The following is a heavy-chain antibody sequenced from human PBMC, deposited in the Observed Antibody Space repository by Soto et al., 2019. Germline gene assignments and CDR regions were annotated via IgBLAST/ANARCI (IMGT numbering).Heavy chain of an antibody. J-gene: IGHJ3*02. V-gene: IGHV4-34*01. CDR3: ASGGSSWYKERFAFDI. CDR2: INHSGST. CDR1: GGSFSGYY. Sequence: QVQLQQWGAGLLKPSETLSLTCAVYGGSFSGYYWSWIRQPPGKGLEWIGEINHSGSTNYNPSLKSRVTISVDTSKNQFSLKLSSVTAADTAVYYCASGGSSWYKERFAFDIWGQGTMVTVSS. D-gene: IGHD6-13*01.